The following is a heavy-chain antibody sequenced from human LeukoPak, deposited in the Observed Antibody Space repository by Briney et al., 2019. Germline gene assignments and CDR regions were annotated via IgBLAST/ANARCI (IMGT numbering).Heavy chain of an antibody. CDR3: ARDGSNSGPDFDY. J-gene: IGHJ4*02. V-gene: IGHV3-48*02. CDR1: GFTFNTYS. D-gene: IGHD2/OR15-2a*01. CDR2: ISITSSPI. Sequence: GESLKISCAASGFTFNTYSMNWVRQAPGKGLEWVSYISITSSPIYYADSVKGRFTISRDNARSSLHLQMNSLRDEDTAVYYCARDGSNSGPDFDYWGQGILVTVSS.